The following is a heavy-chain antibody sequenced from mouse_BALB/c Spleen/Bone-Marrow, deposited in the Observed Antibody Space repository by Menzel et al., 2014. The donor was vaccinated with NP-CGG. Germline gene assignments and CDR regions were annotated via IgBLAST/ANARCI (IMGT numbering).Heavy chain of an antibody. J-gene: IGHJ4*01. V-gene: IGHV5-9-3*01. D-gene: IGHD2-14*01. CDR2: ISSGGSYT. CDR3: ARQREVRPYYYAMDY. CDR1: GFTFSSYA. Sequence: EVKLQESGGGLVKPGGSLKLSCPASGFTFSSYAMSWVRQTPEKRLEWVATISSGGSYTYYPDSVKGRFTISRDNAKNTLYLQMSSLRSEDTAMYYCARQREVRPYYYAMDYWGQGTSVTVSS.